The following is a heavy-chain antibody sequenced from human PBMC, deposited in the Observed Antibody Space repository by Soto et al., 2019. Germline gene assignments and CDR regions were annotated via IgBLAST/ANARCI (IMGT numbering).Heavy chain of an antibody. CDR3: AKDPTGIVVVTATLNWFDP. V-gene: IGHV3-23*01. CDR1: GFTFSSYA. CDR2: ISGSGGST. J-gene: IGHJ5*02. D-gene: IGHD2-21*02. Sequence: PGGSLRLSCAASGFTFSSYAMSWVRQAPGKGLEWVSAISGSGGSTYYADSVKGRFTISRDNSKNTLYLQMNSLRAEDTAVYYCAKDPTGIVVVTATLNWFDPWGQGTLVTVSS.